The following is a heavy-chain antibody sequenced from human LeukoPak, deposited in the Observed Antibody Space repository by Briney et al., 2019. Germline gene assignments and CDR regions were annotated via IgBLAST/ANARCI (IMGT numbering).Heavy chain of an antibody. CDR1: GFGFNKYG. CDR3: ARAPTVLVGYCSSSSCQADY. V-gene: IGHV3-30*02. CDR2: MRHDGSFK. J-gene: IGHJ4*02. D-gene: IGHD2-2*01. Sequence: PGGSLRLSCVASGFGFNKYGMHWVRQAPGKGLEWLTFMRHDGSFKEYADSVKGRFTISRDNAENSLYLQMHSLRVEDTAVYYCARAPTVLVGYCSSSSCQADYWGQGTLVTVSS.